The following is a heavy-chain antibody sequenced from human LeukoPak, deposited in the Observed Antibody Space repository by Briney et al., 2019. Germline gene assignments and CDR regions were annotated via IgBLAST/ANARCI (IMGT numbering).Heavy chain of an antibody. V-gene: IGHV1-3*04. J-gene: IGHJ4*02. CDR2: INTGNGDT. D-gene: IGHD4-17*01. Sequence: ASVKVSCKASGYTFTNYAMHWVRQAPGQRLEWMGWINTGNGDTKYSQKFQGRVTITRDTSASTAYMELSSLRSEDTAVYYCARDHGYGANYFDYRGQGTLVTVSS. CDR3: ARDHGYGANYFDY. CDR1: GYTFTNYA.